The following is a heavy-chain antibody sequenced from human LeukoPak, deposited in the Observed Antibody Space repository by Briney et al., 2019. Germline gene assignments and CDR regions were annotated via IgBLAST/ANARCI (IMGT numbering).Heavy chain of an antibody. CDR2: IYYSGNT. Sequence: SETLSLTCTVSGGAMSSASYYWSWIRQPPGKGLEWIGYIYYSGNTNYNPSLKSRVTISVDTSKNQFSLNLSSVTAADTAVYYCARGPSSGYSYGWGQGTLVTVSS. V-gene: IGHV4-61*01. J-gene: IGHJ4*02. CDR1: GGAMSSASYY. D-gene: IGHD5-18*01. CDR3: ARGPSSGYSYG.